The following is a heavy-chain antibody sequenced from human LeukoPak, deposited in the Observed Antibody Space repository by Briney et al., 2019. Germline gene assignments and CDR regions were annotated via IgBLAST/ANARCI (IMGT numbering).Heavy chain of an antibody. CDR3: AKDQRFGDLDDY. V-gene: IGHV3-23*01. D-gene: IGHD3-10*01. J-gene: IGHJ4*02. CDR2: ISGSGATT. Sequence: GGSLRLSCAGSGVTFNNYAMSWVRQAPGKGLEGVSAISGSGATTYYADSVKGRFAISRDNSKNTLYLQMSSLRAEDTAVYYCAKDQRFGDLDDYRGQGTLVTVSS. CDR1: GVTFNNYA.